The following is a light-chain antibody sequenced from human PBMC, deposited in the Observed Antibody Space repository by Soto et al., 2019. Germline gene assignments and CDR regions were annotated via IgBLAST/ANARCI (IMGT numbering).Light chain of an antibody. J-gene: IGKJ4*01. V-gene: IGKV1-39*01. CDR1: QTISRY. CDR2: GAS. Sequence: DIQMTQSPSSLSASVGDRVTITCRASQTISRYLNWFQQKPGKAPKLLIYGASSLESGVPSRFTGSGSGADFTLTISSLQTEDFATYYCQQSHSIPLTFGGGTRVEIK. CDR3: QQSHSIPLT.